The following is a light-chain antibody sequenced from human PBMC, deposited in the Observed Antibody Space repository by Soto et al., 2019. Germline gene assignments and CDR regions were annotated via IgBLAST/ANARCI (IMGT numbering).Light chain of an antibody. CDR3: QHYGGVWT. CDR2: DAS. Sequence: EIVMTQSPATLSVSPGEGATVSCRASQSVSSHLSWYHHKPGQAQRLLCCDASTRATGIPARFSGSGSGTEFIITISSLQPDDFATYHCQHYGGVWTFGQGTKVDI. J-gene: IGKJ1*01. CDR1: QSVSSH. V-gene: IGKV3-15*01.